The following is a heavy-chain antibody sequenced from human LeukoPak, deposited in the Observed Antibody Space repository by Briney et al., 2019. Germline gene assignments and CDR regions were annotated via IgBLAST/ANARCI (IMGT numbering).Heavy chain of an antibody. J-gene: IGHJ5*02. V-gene: IGHV1-8*03. CDR1: GYTFTSYD. CDR3: ARVSSLNWFDP. CDR2: MNPNSGNT. Sequence: ASVKVSCKASGYTFTSYDINWVRQATGQGLEWMGWMNPNSGNTGYAQKFQGRVTITRNTSISTAYMELSSLRSEDTAVYYCARVSSLNWFDPWGQGTLVTVSS.